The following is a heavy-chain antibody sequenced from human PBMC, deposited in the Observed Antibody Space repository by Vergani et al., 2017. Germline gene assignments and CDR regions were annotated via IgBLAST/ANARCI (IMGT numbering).Heavy chain of an antibody. CDR3: ARGPISWYFDY. J-gene: IGHJ4*02. Sequence: QLQLQESGPGLVKPSETLSLTCTVSGGSISSSSYYWGWIRQPPGKGLEWIGEINHSGSTNYNPSLKSRVTISVDTSKNQFSLKLSSVTAADTAVYYCARGPISWYFDYWGQGTLVTVSS. D-gene: IGHD3-3*02. CDR1: GGSISSSSYY. CDR2: INHSGST. V-gene: IGHV4-39*07.